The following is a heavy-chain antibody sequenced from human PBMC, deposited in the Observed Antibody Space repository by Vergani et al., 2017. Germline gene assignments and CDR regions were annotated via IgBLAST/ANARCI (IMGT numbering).Heavy chain of an antibody. CDR2: IYNSGNG. J-gene: IGHJ2*01. D-gene: IGHD3-16*01. V-gene: IGHV4-39*01. Sequence: QMQLQESGPGLVKASETLSLTCTVSGDSIISRSYYWGWLRQPPGKGLEWIGSIYNSGNGDSSSSLKSRVTISSDTSKNQFSLRLTSVTAADTAVYYCASGKYYSDSTSQFRRRYFDVWVRGTLVTVPS. CDR3: ASGKYYSDSTSQFRRRYFDV. CDR1: GDSIISRSYY.